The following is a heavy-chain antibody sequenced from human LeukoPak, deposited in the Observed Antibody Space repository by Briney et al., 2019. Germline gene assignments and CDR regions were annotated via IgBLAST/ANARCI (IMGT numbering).Heavy chain of an antibody. Sequence: SVKVSCKASGGTFNNYAISWVRQAPGQGLEWMGGIIPIFGTANYAQKFQGRVTITADESTSTAYMELTSLRSEDTAVYYCATDLKYQLLSDAFDIWGQGTVVTVSS. J-gene: IGHJ3*02. D-gene: IGHD2-2*01. CDR1: GGTFNNYA. V-gene: IGHV1-69*13. CDR2: IIPIFGTA. CDR3: ATDLKYQLLSDAFDI.